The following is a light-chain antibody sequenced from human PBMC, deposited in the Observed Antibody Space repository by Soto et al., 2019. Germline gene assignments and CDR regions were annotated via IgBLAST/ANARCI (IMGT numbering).Light chain of an antibody. CDR3: HQTNNFPHT. J-gene: IGKJ4*01. V-gene: IGKV1-39*01. CDR2: AAS. Sequence: LQMTKSPSSLTASVSHRATTTCRASQSISSDLHWYQQKPGKAPKLLIYAASSLQSGVPSRFSGSGSETEFTLTISSLQPVDFATYYCHQTNNFPHTFGGGTKWIS. CDR1: QSISSD.